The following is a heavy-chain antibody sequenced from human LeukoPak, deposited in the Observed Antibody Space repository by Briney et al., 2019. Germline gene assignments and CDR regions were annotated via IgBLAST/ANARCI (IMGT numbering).Heavy chain of an antibody. D-gene: IGHD6-6*01. J-gene: IGHJ4*02. Sequence: SVKVSCKASGGTFSSYAISWVRQAPGQGLVWMGGIIPIFGTANYAQKFQGRVTITTDESTSTAYMELSSLGSEDTAVYYCAREVEYSSSSGSLFDYWGQGTLVTVSS. CDR3: AREVEYSSSSGSLFDY. CDR1: GGTFSSYA. CDR2: IIPIFGTA. V-gene: IGHV1-69*05.